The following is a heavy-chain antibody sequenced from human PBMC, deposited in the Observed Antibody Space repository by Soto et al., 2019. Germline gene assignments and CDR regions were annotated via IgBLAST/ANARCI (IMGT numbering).Heavy chain of an antibody. CDR2: IYHSGST. Sequence: SETLSLTCAVSSCPISSSNLWSWVRQPPGKGLEWIGEIYHSGSTNYNPSLKSRVTISVDKSKNQFSLKLSSVTAADTAVYYCARTVAARDYFDYWGQGTLVTVSS. CDR1: SCPISSSNL. J-gene: IGHJ4*02. D-gene: IGHD6-6*01. CDR3: ARTVAARDYFDY. V-gene: IGHV4-4*02.